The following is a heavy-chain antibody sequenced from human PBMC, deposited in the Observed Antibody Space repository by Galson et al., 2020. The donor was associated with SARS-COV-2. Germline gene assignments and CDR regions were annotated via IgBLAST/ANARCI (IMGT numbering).Heavy chain of an antibody. J-gene: IGHJ4*02. CDR3: ARWIAVAGSGDTVAGSGDY. CDR2: LNPNSGVT. V-gene: IGHV1-2*02. Sequence: ASVKVSCKASGYNFIGSYIHWVRQAPGQGLEWVGWLNPNSGVTNYAQKFQGRVAMTRDRSISTAYMELSSLTSDDTAIYYCARWIAVAGSGDTVAGSGDYWGQGTLVSVSS. CDR1: GYNFIGSY. D-gene: IGHD6-19*01.